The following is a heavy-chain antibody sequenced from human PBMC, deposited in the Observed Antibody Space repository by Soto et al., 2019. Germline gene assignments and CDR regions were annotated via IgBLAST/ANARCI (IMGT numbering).Heavy chain of an antibody. Sequence: GGSLRLSCAASGFTFSNAWMSWVRQAPGKGLEWVGRIKSKTDGGTTDYAAPVKGRFTISRDDSKNTLYLQMNSLKTEDTAVYYCTIPPPYLWFGELLVDPWGQGTLVTVSS. D-gene: IGHD3-10*01. V-gene: IGHV3-15*01. CDR2: IKSKTDGGTT. CDR1: GFTFSNAW. J-gene: IGHJ4*02. CDR3: TIPPPYLWFGELLVDP.